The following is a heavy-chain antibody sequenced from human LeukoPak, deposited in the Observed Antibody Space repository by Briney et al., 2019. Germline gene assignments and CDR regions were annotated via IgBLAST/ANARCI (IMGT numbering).Heavy chain of an antibody. Sequence: SETLSLTCTVSGGSISSYYWSWIRQPAGNGLDWIGRVYTSGSTNYNPSLKSRVTMSVDTSKNQFSLKLSSVTAADTAVYYCARDGFWSGYYFNWFDPWGQGTLVTVSS. D-gene: IGHD3-3*01. V-gene: IGHV4-4*07. CDR2: VYTSGST. CDR3: ARDGFWSGYYFNWFDP. CDR1: GGSISSYY. J-gene: IGHJ5*02.